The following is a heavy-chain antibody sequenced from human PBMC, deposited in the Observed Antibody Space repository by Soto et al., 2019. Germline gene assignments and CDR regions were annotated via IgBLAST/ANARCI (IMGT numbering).Heavy chain of an antibody. CDR1: GAALTSGNYY. CDR3: ARLRIATNNYKWFDP. D-gene: IGHD2-21*01. V-gene: IGHV4-31*03. CDR2: IYVTGAV. J-gene: IGHJ5*02. Sequence: TMSLTCIVSGAALTSGNYYWDWLRHVPGKGLEWIGHIYVTGAVDYNPSLRDRITISQDTSERQFSLNLRLVTAAETAVYYCARLRIATNNYKWFDPWGQGTLVTVSS.